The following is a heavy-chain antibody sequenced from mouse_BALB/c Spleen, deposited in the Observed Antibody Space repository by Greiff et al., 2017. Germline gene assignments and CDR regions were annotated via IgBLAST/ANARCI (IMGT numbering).Heavy chain of an antibody. V-gene: IGHV1S135*01. CDR2: IDPFNGGT. J-gene: IGHJ4*01. Sequence: VQLQQSGPELMKPGASVKISCKASGYSFTSYYMHWVKQSHGKSLEWIGYIDPFNGGTSYNQKFKGKATLTVDKSSSTAYMHLSSLTSEDSAVYYCARSHYYGYVDAMDYWGQGTSVTVSS. CDR1: GYSFTSYY. D-gene: IGHD1-2*01. CDR3: ARSHYYGYVDAMDY.